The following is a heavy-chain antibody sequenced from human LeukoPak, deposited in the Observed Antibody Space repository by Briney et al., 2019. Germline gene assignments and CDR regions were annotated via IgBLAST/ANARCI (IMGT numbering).Heavy chain of an antibody. CDR3: ARGPCTSANCYWSLDY. J-gene: IGHJ4*02. CDR2: VYYSAST. Sequence: PSETLSLTCSVSGGSINDYWWSWIRQPPGKGLEYIGFVYYSASTNYNPSLKSRVTMSLDTSKNQFSLNLNSVTAADTAVYYCARGPCTSANCYWSLDYWGQGTLVTVSS. CDR1: GGSINDYW. D-gene: IGHD2-2*01. V-gene: IGHV4-59*01.